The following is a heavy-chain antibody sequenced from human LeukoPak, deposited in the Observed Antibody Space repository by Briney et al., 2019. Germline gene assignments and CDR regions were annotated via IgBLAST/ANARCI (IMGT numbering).Heavy chain of an antibody. CDR3: AQGYDFWSGSEYLQH. Sequence: GGPLRLSCVASEFTFRNYAMTWVRQAPGKGLEWVSTISDIGGSTHYADSVTGRFTISTDNSRNTVSLEMNSLRAEDTALYYCAQGYDFWSGSEYLQHWGQGTLVTVSS. V-gene: IGHV3-23*01. D-gene: IGHD3-3*01. CDR2: ISDIGGST. J-gene: IGHJ1*01. CDR1: EFTFRNYA.